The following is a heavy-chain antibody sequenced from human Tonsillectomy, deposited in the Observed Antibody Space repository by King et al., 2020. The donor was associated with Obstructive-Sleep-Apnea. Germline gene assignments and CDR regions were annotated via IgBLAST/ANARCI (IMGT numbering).Heavy chain of an antibody. J-gene: IGHJ4*02. V-gene: IGHV4-31*03. D-gene: IGHD3-10*01. Sequence: VQLQESGPGLVKPSQTLSLTCTVSGGSISSGGYYWSWIRQQPGKGLEWIGYIYYSGSTYYNPSLKSRVTISVDTSKNQFSLKLSSVTAADTAVYYCARVAKITMVRGVNALDYWGQGTLVTVSS. CDR3: ARVAKITMVRGVNALDY. CDR1: GGSISSGGYY. CDR2: IYYSGST.